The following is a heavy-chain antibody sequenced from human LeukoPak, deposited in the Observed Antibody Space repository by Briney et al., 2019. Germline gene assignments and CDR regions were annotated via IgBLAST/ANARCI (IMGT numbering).Heavy chain of an antibody. V-gene: IGHV4-39*01. Sequence: PSETLSLTCTVSGGSISSSRYDWGWIRQPPGKGLEWIGSIYYSGSTYYNPSLKSRVTISVDTSKNQFSLKLSSVPCAGTAVYYHARPSPYYFDYWGQGTLVTVSS. CDR1: GGSISSSRYD. CDR3: ARPSPYYFDY. CDR2: IYYSGST. J-gene: IGHJ4*02.